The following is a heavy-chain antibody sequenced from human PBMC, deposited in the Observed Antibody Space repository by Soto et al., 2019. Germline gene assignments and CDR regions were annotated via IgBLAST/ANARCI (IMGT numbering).Heavy chain of an antibody. D-gene: IGHD2-15*01. Sequence: SETLSLTCTVSGGSISSSSYYWGWIRQPPGKGLEWIGSIYYSGSTYYNPSLKSRVTISVDTSKNQFSLKLSSVTAADTAVYYCASFGDKLLYCSGGSCKAADYWGQGTLVTVSS. CDR2: IYYSGST. V-gene: IGHV4-39*01. CDR3: ASFGDKLLYCSGGSCKAADY. J-gene: IGHJ4*02. CDR1: GGSISSSSYY.